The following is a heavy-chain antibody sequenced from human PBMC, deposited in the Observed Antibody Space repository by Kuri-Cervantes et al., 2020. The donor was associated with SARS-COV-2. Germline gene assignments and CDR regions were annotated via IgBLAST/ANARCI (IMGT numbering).Heavy chain of an antibody. D-gene: IGHD3-3*01. CDR1: ETTFPNYD. CDR3: ATGFPIFGVVTIDY. V-gene: IGHV1-8*01. Sequence: ASVKVSCKAPETTFPNYDINWVRQATGQGLEWMGMVKTNSGNTLYAQIFQGRVTMTRDTSTSTVYMELSSLRSEDTAVYYCATGFPIFGVVTIDYWGQGTLVTVSS. J-gene: IGHJ4*02. CDR2: VKTNSGNT.